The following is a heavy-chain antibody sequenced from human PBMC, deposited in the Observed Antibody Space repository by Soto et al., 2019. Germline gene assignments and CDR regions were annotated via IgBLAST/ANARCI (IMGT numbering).Heavy chain of an antibody. CDR3: ARGPSSLTRFDY. CDR2: ISYDGSNK. Sequence: GGSLRLSCAASGFTFSSYALHWVRQAPGKGLEWVAVISYDGSNKDYADSVKGRFTISRDNSKNTLYLQMNSLRAEDTAVYYCARGPSSLTRFDYWGQGTLVTVSS. CDR1: GFTFSSYA. V-gene: IGHV3-30-3*01. J-gene: IGHJ4*02. D-gene: IGHD2-2*01.